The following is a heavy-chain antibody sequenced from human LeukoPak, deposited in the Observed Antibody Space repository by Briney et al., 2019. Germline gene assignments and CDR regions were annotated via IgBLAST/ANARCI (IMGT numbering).Heavy chain of an antibody. J-gene: IGHJ4*02. CDR2: IKQDGSEK. CDR3: VRVSCTNGVCYGSDD. CDR1: GFTFSRYW. Sequence: GGSLRLSCAASGFTFSRYWISWVRQAPGKGLEWVANIKQDGSEKYYVDSVKGRFTISRDNAKNSLYLQMNSLRDEDTAVYYCVRVSCTNGVCYGSDDWGQGTPVAVSS. V-gene: IGHV3-7*01. D-gene: IGHD2-8*01.